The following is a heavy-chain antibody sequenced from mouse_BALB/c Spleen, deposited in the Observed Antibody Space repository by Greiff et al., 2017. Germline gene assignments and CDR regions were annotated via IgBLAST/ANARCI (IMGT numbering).Heavy chain of an antibody. Sequence: VQLKESGPGLVKPSQSLSLTCTVTGYSITSDYAWNWIRQFPGNKLEWMGYISYSGSTSYNPSLKSRISITRDTSKNQFFLQLNSVTTEDTATYYCARWVLRYYYAIDYWGQGTSVTVSS. CDR3: ARWVLRYYYAIDY. CDR2: ISYSGST. J-gene: IGHJ4*01. D-gene: IGHD1-1*01. V-gene: IGHV3-2*02. CDR1: GYSITSDYA.